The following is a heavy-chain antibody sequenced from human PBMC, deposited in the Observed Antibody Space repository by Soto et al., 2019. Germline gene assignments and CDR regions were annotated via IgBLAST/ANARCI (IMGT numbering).Heavy chain of an antibody. V-gene: IGHV4-30-2*01. Sequence: SETLSLTCAVSGGSISSGGYSWTWIRQTPGKGLEWIGYIYHSGSTYYNPSLKSRVTISVDRSKNQFSLKLSSVTAADTAVYYCARGMTTVTTLDYWGQGTLVTVSS. CDR1: GGSISSGGYS. CDR2: IYHSGST. D-gene: IGHD4-17*01. CDR3: ARGMTTVTTLDY. J-gene: IGHJ4*02.